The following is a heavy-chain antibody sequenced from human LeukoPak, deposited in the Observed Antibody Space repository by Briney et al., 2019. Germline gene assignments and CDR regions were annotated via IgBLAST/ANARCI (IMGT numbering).Heavy chain of an antibody. V-gene: IGHV3-33*01. CDR3: ARDVSSGYLGFDY. CDR1: GFTFSTYG. CDR2: IWYDGSEK. J-gene: IGHJ4*02. D-gene: IGHD3-22*01. Sequence: PGGSLRLSCAASGFTFSTYGMQWVRQAPGKGLEWVAAIWYDGSEKYYADSVNGRFTISRDNSKNTLYVQMNSLRAEDTAVCYCARDVSSGYLGFDYWGQGTLVTVSS.